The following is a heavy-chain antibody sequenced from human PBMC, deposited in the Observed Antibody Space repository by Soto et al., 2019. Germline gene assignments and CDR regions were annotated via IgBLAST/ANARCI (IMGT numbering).Heavy chain of an antibody. CDR3: ATGGRHRRANWFDP. Sequence: QVQVQQWGAGLLKPSETLSLICAVYGGSFSGYLSWIRQPPGKGLEWIGEINHSGSTNYNPSLKSRVTXXAXTXXTQFSLKMRSLTAADTAVYYCATGGRHRRANWFDPWGQGTLVTVSS. D-gene: IGHD1-1*01. CDR1: GGSFSGY. V-gene: IGHV4-34*01. CDR2: INHSGST. J-gene: IGHJ5*02.